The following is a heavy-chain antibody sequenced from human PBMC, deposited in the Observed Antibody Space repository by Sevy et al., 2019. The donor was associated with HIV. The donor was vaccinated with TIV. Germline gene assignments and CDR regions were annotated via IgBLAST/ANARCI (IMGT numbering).Heavy chain of an antibody. CDR2: ISNSGNTV. Sequence: GGSLRLSCSASGLTFSDYYMTWIRQAPGKGLECISYISNSGNTVYYAYSVKGRFTVSRDNAKKSLYLQLNSLREEDTAVYYCARDNYCISGDGCYGYGLDVWGQGTTVTVSS. CDR1: GLTFSDYY. D-gene: IGHD2-2*01. V-gene: IGHV3-11*01. J-gene: IGHJ6*02. CDR3: ARDNYCISGDGCYGYGLDV.